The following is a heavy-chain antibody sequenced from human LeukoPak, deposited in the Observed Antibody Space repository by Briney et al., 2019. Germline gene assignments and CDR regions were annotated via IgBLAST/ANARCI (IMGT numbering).Heavy chain of an antibody. J-gene: IGHJ4*02. CDR3: ARGQWLVGPEVDDY. CDR1: GGSISSGSYY. Sequence: SETLSLTCTVSGGSISSGSYYWSWIRQPAGKGLEWIGRIYTSGSTNYNPSLKSRVTISVDTSKNQFSLKLSSVTAADTAVYYCARGQWLVGPEVDDYWGQGTLVTVSS. CDR2: IYTSGST. V-gene: IGHV4-61*02. D-gene: IGHD6-19*01.